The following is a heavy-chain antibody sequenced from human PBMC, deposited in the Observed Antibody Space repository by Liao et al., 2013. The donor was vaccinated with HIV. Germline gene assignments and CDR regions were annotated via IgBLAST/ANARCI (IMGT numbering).Heavy chain of an antibody. D-gene: IGHD6-13*01. CDR3: ARYSSSWYGSGSVYYYYMDV. CDR1: GGSISSYY. Sequence: QVQLQESGPGLVKPSETLSLTCTVSGGSISSYYWSWIRQPAGKGLEWIGRIYTSGSTNYNPSLKSRVTMSVDTSKNQFSLKLSSVTAADTAVYYCARYSSSWYGSGSVYYYYMDVWGQRDHGHRSP. J-gene: IGHJ6*03. CDR2: IYTSGST. V-gene: IGHV4-4*07.